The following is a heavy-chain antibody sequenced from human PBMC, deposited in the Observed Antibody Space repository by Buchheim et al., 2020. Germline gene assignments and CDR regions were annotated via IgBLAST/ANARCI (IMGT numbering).Heavy chain of an antibody. CDR2: IYYSGST. CDR1: GGSVNSGSYY. J-gene: IGHJ4*02. CDR3: AREVVGATHFDY. Sequence: QVQLQESGPGLVKPSETLSLTCTVSGGSVNSGSYYWSWIRQPPGKGLEWIGYIYYSGSTNYNPSLKSRVPISVDTSKNQFSLKLSSVTAADTAVYYCAREVVGATHFDYWGQGTL. V-gene: IGHV4-61*01. D-gene: IGHD1-26*01.